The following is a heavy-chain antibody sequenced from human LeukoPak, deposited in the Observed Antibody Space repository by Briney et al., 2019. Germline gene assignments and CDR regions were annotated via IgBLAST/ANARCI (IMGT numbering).Heavy chain of an antibody. D-gene: IGHD1-7*01. CDR2: TYYRSKWYS. J-gene: IGHJ4*02. CDR3: VREEGQGTARMFDC. V-gene: IGHV6-1*01. CDR1: GDSVSSNSAA. Sequence: SQTLSLTCAISGDSVSSNSAAWNWIRQSPSRGLEWLGRTYYRSKWYSAYAVSVKSRLTINSDTSKNQFSLQLNSVTPEDAAVYYCVREEGQGTARMFDCWGQGIPVTVSS.